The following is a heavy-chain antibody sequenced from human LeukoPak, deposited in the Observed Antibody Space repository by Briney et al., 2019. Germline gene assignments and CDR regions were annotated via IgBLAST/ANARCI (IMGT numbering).Heavy chain of an antibody. V-gene: IGHV1-2*02. CDR2: INPDTGGT. CDR3: AREGVVKGTDV. CDR1: GYTFTGYY. J-gene: IGHJ6*02. Sequence: ASVKVSCKASGYTFTGYYMRWVRQAPGQGLEWMGWINPDTGGTNYAQNFQGRVTMTRDTSISTAYMELSTLRSDDTAVYYCAREGVVKGTDVWGQGTTVTVSS.